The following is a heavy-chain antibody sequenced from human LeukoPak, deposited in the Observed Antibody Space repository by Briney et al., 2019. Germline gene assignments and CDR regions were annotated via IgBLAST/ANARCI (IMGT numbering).Heavy chain of an antibody. CDR2: IYYTGST. CDR1: GGSISSYY. V-gene: IGHV4-59*01. D-gene: IGHD3-9*01. J-gene: IGHJ4*02. CDR3: ARGYFDWFLDN. Sequence: SETLSLTCTVSGGSISSYYWTWFRQPPGKGLEWIGYIYYTGSTNYNPSLDSRVTISVDMSKNQVSLNLKYVTAADTAVYYCARGYFDWFLDNWGRGTLVTVSS.